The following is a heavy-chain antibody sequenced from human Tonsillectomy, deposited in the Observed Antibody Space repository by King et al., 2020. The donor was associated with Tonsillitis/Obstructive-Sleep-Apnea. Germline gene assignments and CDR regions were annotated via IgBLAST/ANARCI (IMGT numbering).Heavy chain of an antibody. J-gene: IGHJ3*02. CDR2: ISVSGGYT. CDR1: GFTFSSYV. V-gene: IGHV3-23*04. CDR3: AKGAEVVVITGAFDI. Sequence: VQLVESGGGLVQPGGSLRFSCAASGFTFSSYVMSLVRQAPGKGLEWVSSISVSGGYTYYADSLKGRFTISRDNSKNTLYLQMNSLRAEDTAVYYCAKGAEVVVITGAFDIWGQGTMVTVSS. D-gene: IGHD3-22*01.